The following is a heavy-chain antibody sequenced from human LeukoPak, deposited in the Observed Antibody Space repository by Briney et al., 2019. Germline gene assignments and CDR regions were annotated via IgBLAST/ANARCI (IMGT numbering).Heavy chain of an antibody. Sequence: PSETLSLTRAVYGGSFSGYYWSWIRQHPGKGLEWIGYIYYSGSTYYNPSLKSRVTISVDTSKNQFSLKLSSVTAADTAVYYCARDSMAAANWFDPWGQGTLVTVSS. CDR1: GGSFSGYY. V-gene: IGHV4-31*11. D-gene: IGHD6-13*01. CDR2: IYYSGST. J-gene: IGHJ5*02. CDR3: ARDSMAAANWFDP.